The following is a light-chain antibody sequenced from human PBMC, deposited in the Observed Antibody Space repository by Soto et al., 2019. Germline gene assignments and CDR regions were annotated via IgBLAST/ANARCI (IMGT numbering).Light chain of an antibody. V-gene: IGKV3-11*01. CDR3: EQGSNWPLC. Sequence: EMVLTQSPSTLPLSPGERATLSCRASQSVSSYLAWYQHTPGQAPRLRIYEAPNRSTATPARSSGSGSGTDFTLAISSLEPEDFADDDCEQGSNWPLCFGGGTKVEIK. CDR2: EAP. CDR1: QSVSSY. J-gene: IGKJ4*01.